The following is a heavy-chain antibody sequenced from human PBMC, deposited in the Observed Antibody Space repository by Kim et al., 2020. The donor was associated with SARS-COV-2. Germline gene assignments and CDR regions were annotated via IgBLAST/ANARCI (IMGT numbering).Heavy chain of an antibody. CDR2: INDSGSN. D-gene: IGHD1-26*01. Sequence: SETLSLTCTVSGCSISSSSYYWGWLRQPPGRGLEWIASINDSGSNYYNSSLKSRVTITVDTSKNQFSLKLSSVTAADTAVYYCGRHDGNCNGRDNWCDS. CDR3: GRHDGNCNGRDNWCDS. V-gene: IGHV4-39*01. J-gene: IGHJ5*01. CDR1: GCSISSSSYY.